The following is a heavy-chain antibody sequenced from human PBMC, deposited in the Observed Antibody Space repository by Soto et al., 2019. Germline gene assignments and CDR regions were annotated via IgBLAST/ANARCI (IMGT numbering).Heavy chain of an antibody. J-gene: IGHJ6*03. CDR2: IYHSGST. Sequence: QVQLQESGPGLVKPSGTLSLTCAVSSGPISSSNWWSWVRQPPGKGLEWIGGIYHSGSTNYNPSLKGRVTISVDKSKNHFSLNLSSVTAAATAVYYCARVYCSGGSCYPRYYYYMDVWGKGTTVTVSS. V-gene: IGHV4-4*02. CDR1: SGPISSSNW. CDR3: ARVYCSGGSCYPRYYYYMDV. D-gene: IGHD2-15*01.